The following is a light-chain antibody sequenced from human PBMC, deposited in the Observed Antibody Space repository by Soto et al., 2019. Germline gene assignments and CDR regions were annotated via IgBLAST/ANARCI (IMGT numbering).Light chain of an antibody. CDR3: QQYRSLIT. CDR1: QSVSSY. V-gene: IGKV3-11*01. J-gene: IGKJ5*01. Sequence: EIVLTQSPATLSLSPGERATLSCRASQSVSSYLAWYQQKPGQAPRLLMYEASNRATGIPARFSGSGSGTDFTLTINRLEPEDSAVYYCQQYRSLITFGQGTRLEIK. CDR2: EAS.